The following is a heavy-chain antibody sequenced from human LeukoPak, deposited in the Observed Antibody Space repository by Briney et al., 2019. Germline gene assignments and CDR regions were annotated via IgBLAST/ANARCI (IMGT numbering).Heavy chain of an antibody. CDR1: GFTFSNYW. J-gene: IGHJ6*02. CDR2: ISTDGSQT. CDR3: ARGGGLDV. D-gene: IGHD3-16*01. Sequence: PGGSLRLSCEASGFTFSNYWMHWVRQPPGKGLMWVSQISTDGSQTFYADSVKGRFTISRDNAKNSLYLQMSNLRAEDTAVYFCARGGGLDVWGQGATVTVSS. V-gene: IGHV3-74*01.